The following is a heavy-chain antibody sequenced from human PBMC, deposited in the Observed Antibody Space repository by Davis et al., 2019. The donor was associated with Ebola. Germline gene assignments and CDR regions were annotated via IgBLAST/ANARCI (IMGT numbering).Heavy chain of an antibody. J-gene: IGHJ3*02. CDR3: AKEDESPDM. CDR1: GYTLTELS. Sequence: ASVKVSCKVSGYTLTELSMHWVRQAPGKGLEWMGGFDPEDGKTLYAQRFQGRVTMTRDTATDTVDMELSSLTSDDTAVYYCAKEDESPDMWGQGTVVTVSS. V-gene: IGHV1-24*01. CDR2: FDPEDGKT.